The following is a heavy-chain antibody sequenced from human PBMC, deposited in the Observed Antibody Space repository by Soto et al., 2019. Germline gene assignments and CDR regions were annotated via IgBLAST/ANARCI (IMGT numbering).Heavy chain of an antibody. CDR3: ARLSTSMVRGVAFDY. Sequence: QVQLQESGPGLVKPSETLSLTCTVSGGSISSYYWSWIRQPPGKGLEWIGYIYYSGSTNYNPSLKSRVTISVDTSKNQFSLKLSSVTAADTAVYYCARLSTSMVRGVAFDYWGQGTLVTVSS. V-gene: IGHV4-59*08. D-gene: IGHD3-10*01. CDR1: GGSISSYY. CDR2: IYYSGST. J-gene: IGHJ4*02.